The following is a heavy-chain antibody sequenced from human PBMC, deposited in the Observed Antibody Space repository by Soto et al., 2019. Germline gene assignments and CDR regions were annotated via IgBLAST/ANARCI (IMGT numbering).Heavy chain of an antibody. CDR2: IYYSGST. V-gene: IGHV4-39*01. D-gene: IGHD4-17*01. CDR1: GVSISSSTYY. J-gene: IGHJ5*02. Sequence: QLQLQESGPGLVQPSETLSLTCTVSGVSISSSTYYWGWIRQPPGKGLEWIGSIYYSGSTYYNPALQIRVTLSVDTSTSQVSLKLSSVTAADTALYYCARHIGDYGGYWFDHWGQGTLVSVS. CDR3: ARHIGDYGGYWFDH.